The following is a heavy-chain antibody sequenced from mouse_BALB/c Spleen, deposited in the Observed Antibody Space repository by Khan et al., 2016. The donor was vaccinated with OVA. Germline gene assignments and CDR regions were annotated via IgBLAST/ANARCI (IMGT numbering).Heavy chain of an antibody. Sequence: EVKLLESGGGLVQPGGSLNLSCAASGFDFSRYWMSWARQAPGKGQEWIGEINTGSSTINYTPSLKDKFIISRDNAKNTLYLKMSKVRAKDTTLYYCARSLLRAMDYWGQGTSVTVSS. CDR3: ARSLLRAMDY. CDR2: INTGSSTI. D-gene: IGHD1-2*01. J-gene: IGHJ4*01. V-gene: IGHV4-2*02. CDR1: GFDFSRYW.